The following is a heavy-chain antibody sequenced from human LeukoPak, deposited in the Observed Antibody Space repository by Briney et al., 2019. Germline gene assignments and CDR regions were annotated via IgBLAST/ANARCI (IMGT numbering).Heavy chain of an antibody. D-gene: IGHD5-12*01. CDR3: TTESGYEGLFDY. Sequence: GGSLSLSCAASGFTFSNAWMSWVRQAPGKGLEWVGRIKSKTDGGTTDFAAPVKGRFTISRDDSKNTLYLQMSSLKSEDTAVYYCTTESGYEGLFDYWGQGTLVTVSS. V-gene: IGHV3-15*01. J-gene: IGHJ4*02. CDR1: GFTFSNAW. CDR2: IKSKTDGGTT.